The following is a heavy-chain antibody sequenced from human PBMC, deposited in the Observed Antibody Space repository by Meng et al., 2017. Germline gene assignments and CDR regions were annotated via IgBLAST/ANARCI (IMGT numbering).Heavy chain of an antibody. Sequence: GQLVQSGAEWKKPGSSVKVSCKASGGTFSSYAISWVRQAPGQGLEWMGGIIPIFGTANYAQKFQGRVTITADESTSTAYMELSSLRSEDTAVYYCARDYGDYAWIAKRWFDPWGQGTLVTVSS. CDR3: ARDYGDYAWIAKRWFDP. CDR2: IIPIFGTA. D-gene: IGHD4-17*01. J-gene: IGHJ5*02. CDR1: GGTFSSYA. V-gene: IGHV1-69*01.